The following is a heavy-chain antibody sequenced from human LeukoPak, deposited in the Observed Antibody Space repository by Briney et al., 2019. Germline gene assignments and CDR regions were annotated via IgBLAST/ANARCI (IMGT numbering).Heavy chain of an antibody. CDR1: GFTFSSYA. CDR2: ISGSGGST. D-gene: IGHD3-9*01. CDR3: ARDAGRTGVIITYFDY. J-gene: IGHJ4*02. V-gene: IGHV3-23*01. Sequence: PGGSLRLSCAASGFTFSSYAMSWVRQAPGKGLEWVSAISGSGGSTYYADSVKGRFTISRDNSKNTLYLQMNSLRAEDTAVYYCARDAGRTGVIITYFDYWGQGTLVTVSS.